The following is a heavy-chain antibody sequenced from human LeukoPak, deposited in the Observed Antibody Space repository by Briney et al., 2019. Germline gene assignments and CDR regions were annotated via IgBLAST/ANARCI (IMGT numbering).Heavy chain of an antibody. CDR2: ISPGSGDT. Sequence: ASVKVSCKASGYSFTGYYMHWVRQAPGQGLEWMGRISPGSGDTDYGQNFQGRVTATRDMSITTVYMELSSLRSDDTAVYYCARGGFDYWGQGTLVTVSS. V-gene: IGHV1-2*06. J-gene: IGHJ4*02. CDR1: GYSFTGYY. CDR3: ARGGFDY.